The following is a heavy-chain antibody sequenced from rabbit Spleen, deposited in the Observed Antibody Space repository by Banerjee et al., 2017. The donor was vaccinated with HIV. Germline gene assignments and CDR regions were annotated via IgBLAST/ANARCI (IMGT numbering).Heavy chain of an antibody. CDR1: GFTLSSYYM. Sequence: QEQLKESGGGLVQPGGSLKLSCKASGFTLSSYYMNWVRQAPGKGLEWIACIYAGNIGSTYYASWAKGRFTISKTSSTTVTLQMTSLTAADTATYFCARSYAGTSYYSKLWGPGTLVTVS. J-gene: IGHJ4*01. CDR2: IYAGNIGST. CDR3: ARSYAGTSYYSKL. V-gene: IGHV1S45*01. D-gene: IGHD8-1*01.